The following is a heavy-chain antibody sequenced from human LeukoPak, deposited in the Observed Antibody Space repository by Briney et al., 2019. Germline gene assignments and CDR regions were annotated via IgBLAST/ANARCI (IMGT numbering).Heavy chain of an antibody. J-gene: IGHJ4*02. D-gene: IGHD2/OR15-2a*01. V-gene: IGHV4-59*01. CDR3: ARGFYAAGINFDS. CDR2: IHNDGST. CDR1: GASISSFY. Sequence: SETLSLTCSVSGASISSFYWSWIRQPPGKGLEWIGYIHNDGSTNYNPSLKSRLTFSVDTSKSQFSLRLSSVTAADTAVYYCARGFYAAGINFDSWGQGTLVTVSS.